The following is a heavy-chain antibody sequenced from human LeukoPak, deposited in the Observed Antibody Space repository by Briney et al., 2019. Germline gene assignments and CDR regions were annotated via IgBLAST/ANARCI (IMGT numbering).Heavy chain of an antibody. D-gene: IGHD3-22*01. CDR2: IDPSGGST. J-gene: IGHJ4*02. V-gene: IGHV1-46*01. CDR1: GYTFTIYY. Sequence: EASVKVSCKASGYTFTIYYMHWVRQAPGQGLEWMGIIDPSGGSTSYAQKFQGRVTMTRDTSTSTVYMELSSLRSEDTAVYYGARDRRYYYDSSGYIGPFDYWGQGTLVTVSS. CDR3: ARDRRYYYDSSGYIGPFDY.